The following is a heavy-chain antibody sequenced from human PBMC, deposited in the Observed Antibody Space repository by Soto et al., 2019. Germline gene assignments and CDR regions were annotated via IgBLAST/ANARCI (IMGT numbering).Heavy chain of an antibody. CDR2: IYYSGST. D-gene: IGHD6-6*01. Sequence: SETLSLTCTVSGGSISSSSYYWGWIRQPPGKGLEWIGSIYYSGSTYYNPSLKSRVTISVDTSKNQFSLRLSSVTAADTAVYYCALENKGYQATRSIAARGLIGYWGQGTLVTVSS. CDR1: GGSISSSSYY. J-gene: IGHJ4*02. V-gene: IGHV4-39*01. CDR3: ALENKGYQATRSIAARGLIGY.